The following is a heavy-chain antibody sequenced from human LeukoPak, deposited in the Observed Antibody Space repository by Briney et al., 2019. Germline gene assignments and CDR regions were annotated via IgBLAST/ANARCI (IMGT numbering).Heavy chain of an antibody. J-gene: IGHJ4*02. Sequence: SETLSLTCTVSGGSIGSSTYYWGWIRQPPGKGLEWIGNIYYSGSTYYNPSLKSRVSISVDTSKNQFSLKLSSVTDADTAVYHCARKGSSKLFDYWGQGTLVTVSS. D-gene: IGHD6-13*01. V-gene: IGHV4-39*01. CDR1: GGSIGSSTYY. CDR3: ARKGSSKLFDY. CDR2: IYYSGST.